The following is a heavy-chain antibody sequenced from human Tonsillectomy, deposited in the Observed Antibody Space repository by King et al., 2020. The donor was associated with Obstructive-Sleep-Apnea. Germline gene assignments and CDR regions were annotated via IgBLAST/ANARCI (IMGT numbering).Heavy chain of an antibody. CDR2: ISYDGSNK. CDR3: AKDQVDCSSTSCYYDYNGMDV. V-gene: IGHV3-30*18. CDR1: GFTFSSYG. J-gene: IGHJ6*02. D-gene: IGHD2-2*01. Sequence: VQLVESGGGVVQPGRSLRLSCAASGFTFSSYGMHWVRQAPGKGLEWVAGISYDGSNKYYADSVKGRFTISRDNSKNTLYLQMNSLRAEDTAVYYCAKDQVDCSSTSCYYDYNGMDVWGQGTTVTVSS.